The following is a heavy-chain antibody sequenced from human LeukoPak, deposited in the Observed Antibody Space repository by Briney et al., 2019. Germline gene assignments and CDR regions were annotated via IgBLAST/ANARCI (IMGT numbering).Heavy chain of an antibody. D-gene: IGHD6-13*01. CDR1: GYSISSGYY. CDR2: IYHSGST. V-gene: IGHV4-38-2*01. J-gene: IGHJ5*02. Sequence: PSETQSLTCAVSGYSISSGYYWGWIRQPPGKGLEWIGSIYHSGSTYYNPSLKSRVTISVDTSKNQFSLKLSSVTAADTAVYYCARLIKTSSIAAAGDGWFDPWGQGTLVTVSS. CDR3: ARLIKTSSIAAAGDGWFDP.